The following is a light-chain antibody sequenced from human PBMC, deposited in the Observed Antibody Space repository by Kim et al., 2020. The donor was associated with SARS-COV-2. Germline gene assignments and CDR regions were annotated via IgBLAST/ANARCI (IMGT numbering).Light chain of an antibody. Sequence: ERVVTQSPATVSVSPGERATLSCRTSQSVRYNLAWFQQHPGQAPRLLIHDASTRATGVPVRFSGSGSGTEFTLTISSLQPEDFAVYYCQQYYSWPLSFGGGTKLEI. CDR1: QSVRYN. CDR3: QQYYSWPLS. CDR2: DAS. J-gene: IGKJ4*01. V-gene: IGKV3-15*01.